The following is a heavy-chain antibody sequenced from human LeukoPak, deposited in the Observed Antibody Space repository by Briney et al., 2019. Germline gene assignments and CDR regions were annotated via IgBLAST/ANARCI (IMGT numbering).Heavy chain of an antibody. Sequence: SQTLSLTCTVSGGSISSGDYYWSWIRQPPGKGLEWIGYIYYSGSTNYNPSLKSRVTISVDTSKNQFSLKLSSVTAADTAVYYCARLGNSGGNSHFDYWGQGTLVTVSS. CDR1: GGSISSGDYY. CDR2: IYYSGST. V-gene: IGHV4-30-4*08. D-gene: IGHD4-23*01. J-gene: IGHJ4*02. CDR3: ARLGNSGGNSHFDY.